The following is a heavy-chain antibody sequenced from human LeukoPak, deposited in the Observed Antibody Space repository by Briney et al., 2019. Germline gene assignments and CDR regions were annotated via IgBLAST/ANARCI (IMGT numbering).Heavy chain of an antibody. Sequence: SETLSLTCTVSGGSISTSSYYWGWIRQPPGKGLECIGNIYYSGSTYYNPSLKSRVTVSVDTSKNQFSLKLSSVTAADTAVYYCARVGFSPFTMVRGVIDPRIDYWGQGTLVTVSS. D-gene: IGHD3-10*01. J-gene: IGHJ4*02. CDR1: GGSISTSSYY. CDR2: IYYSGST. V-gene: IGHV4-39*07. CDR3: ARVGFSPFTMVRGVIDPRIDY.